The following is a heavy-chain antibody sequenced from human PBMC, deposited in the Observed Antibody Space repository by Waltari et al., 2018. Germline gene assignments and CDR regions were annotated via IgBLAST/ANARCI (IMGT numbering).Heavy chain of an antibody. D-gene: IGHD6-19*01. J-gene: IGHJ4*02. V-gene: IGHV3-73*01. CDR1: GFTFSGSS. Sequence: EVQLVESGGGLVQPGGSLKLSCAASGFTFSGSSMHWVRQASGKGLEWVGRIRSKANSYATAYAASVKGRFTISRDDSKNTAYLQMNSLKTEDTAVYYCTRHSPGIAVADWGQGTLVTVSS. CDR2: IRSKANSYAT. CDR3: TRHSPGIAVAD.